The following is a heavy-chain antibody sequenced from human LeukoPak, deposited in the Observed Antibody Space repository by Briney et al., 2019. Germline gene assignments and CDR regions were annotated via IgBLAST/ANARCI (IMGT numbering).Heavy chain of an antibody. V-gene: IGHV5-51*01. CDR1: GSCSTSYW. CDR3: AGLSSYSSSWYTDSFDI. CDR2: IYPGDSKT. D-gene: IGHD6-13*01. J-gene: IGHJ3*02. Sequence: AASLNFSSKASGSCSTSYWIGWGRAMPEKRLERMGIIYPGDSKTRYNPSFQGQTTISADKSNSTAYLQWSSLKASDTAMYYCAGLSSYSSSWYTDSFDIWGQGTMVTVSS.